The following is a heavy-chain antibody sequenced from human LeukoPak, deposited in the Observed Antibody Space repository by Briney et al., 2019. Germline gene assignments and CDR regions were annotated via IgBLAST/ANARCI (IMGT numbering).Heavy chain of an antibody. CDR1: GFTFSIYG. D-gene: IGHD3-10*01. J-gene: IGHJ4*02. V-gene: IGHV3-30*02. Sequence: GGSLRLSCAASGFTFSIYGMHWVRQAPGKGLEWVAFIRYDGSNKYYADSVKGRFTISRDNAKKSLSLQMNSLRAEDTAVYYCARVYQGVSLFDGIDYWGQGTLVTVSS. CDR2: IRYDGSNK. CDR3: ARVYQGVSLFDGIDY.